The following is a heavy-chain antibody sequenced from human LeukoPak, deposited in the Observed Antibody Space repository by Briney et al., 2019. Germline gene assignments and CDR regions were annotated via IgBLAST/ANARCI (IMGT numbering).Heavy chain of an antibody. CDR2: ISSSSSYI. CDR1: GFTFSSYS. D-gene: IGHD5-24*01. CDR3: ARPKRWGRGPNWFDP. Sequence: PGGSLRLSCAASGFTFSSYSMNWVRQAPGKGLEWVSSISSSSSYIYYADSVKGRFTISRDNAKNSLYLQMNSLRAEDTAVYYCARPKRWGRGPNWFDPWGQGTLVTVSS. J-gene: IGHJ5*02. V-gene: IGHV3-21*01.